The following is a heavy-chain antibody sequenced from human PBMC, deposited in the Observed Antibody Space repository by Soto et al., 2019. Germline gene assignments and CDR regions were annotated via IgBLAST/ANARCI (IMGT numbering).Heavy chain of an antibody. D-gene: IGHD3-3*01. CDR3: AGLKGGRYFNLFSGYDSYLDH. Sequence: QVQLVQSGDEVTKPGASVKVSCRASGYSFTRYRLSWVRQAPGQGLEWLGWITTKYGHTSDAQTLHGSVTMSTDTSTSTSYLELGSVRSADTAVYYCAGLKGGRYFNLFSGYDSYLDHWRKGNLVTVAS. V-gene: IGHV1-18*01. CDR2: ITTKYGHT. J-gene: IGHJ4*02. CDR1: GYSFTRYR.